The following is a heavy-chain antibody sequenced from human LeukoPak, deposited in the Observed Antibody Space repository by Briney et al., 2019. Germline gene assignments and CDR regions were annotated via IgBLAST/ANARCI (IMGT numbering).Heavy chain of an antibody. CDR1: GGSFSGYY. J-gene: IGHJ4*02. V-gene: IGHV4-34*01. CDR2: INHSGST. D-gene: IGHD5-18*01. Sequence: PSETLSLTCAVYGGSFSGYYWSWIRQPPGKGLEWIGEINHSGSTYYNPSLKSRVTISVDTSKNQFSLKLSSVTAADTAVYYCASGYSYGYDYWGQGTLVTVSS. CDR3: ASGYSYGYDY.